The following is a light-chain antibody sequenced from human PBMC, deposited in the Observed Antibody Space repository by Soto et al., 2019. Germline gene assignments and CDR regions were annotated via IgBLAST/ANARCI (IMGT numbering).Light chain of an antibody. CDR3: GTWDSDLSAEV. CDR1: SSNIGTNY. J-gene: IGLJ3*02. CDR2: DNS. Sequence: SVLTQPPSVSAAPGQKVTISCSGSSSNIGTNYVSWYQQLPGRAPKLVIFDNSKRPSGIPDRFSSYKSGSSATLGVTGLQTGDEDDYYCGTWDSDLSAEVFGGGTKLTVL. V-gene: IGLV1-51*01.